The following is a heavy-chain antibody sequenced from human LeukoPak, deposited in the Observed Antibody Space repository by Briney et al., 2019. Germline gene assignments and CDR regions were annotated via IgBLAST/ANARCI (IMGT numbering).Heavy chain of an antibody. D-gene: IGHD3-22*01. CDR2: IYYDGNT. V-gene: IGHV4-38-2*01. CDR3: ARGYRSDYDDTSGYTP. Sequence: PSETLSLTCAVSGYSISSGYYWGWIRQPPGKGLEWIASIYYDGNTYYNPSLKSRVTISVDTSKNQFSLKLSSVTASDTAVYYCARGYRSDYDDTSGYTPWGQGTLVTVSS. J-gene: IGHJ5*02. CDR1: GYSISSGYY.